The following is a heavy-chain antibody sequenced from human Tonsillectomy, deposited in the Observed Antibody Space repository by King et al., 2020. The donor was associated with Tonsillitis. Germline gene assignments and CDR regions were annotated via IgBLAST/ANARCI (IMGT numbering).Heavy chain of an antibody. V-gene: IGHV3-15*01. CDR1: GFTFSNAW. CDR2: IKRKTDGETI. Sequence: VQLVESGGGLVKPGGSLRVSCAASGFTFSNAWMSWVRQAPGKGLEWVGRIKRKTDGETIDYAAPVKGRFTISRDDSKNTLYLQMNSLKTEDTAVYYCTTVGYSSSWFTFDYWGQGTLVPVSS. J-gene: IGHJ4*02. D-gene: IGHD6-13*01. CDR3: TTVGYSSSWFTFDY.